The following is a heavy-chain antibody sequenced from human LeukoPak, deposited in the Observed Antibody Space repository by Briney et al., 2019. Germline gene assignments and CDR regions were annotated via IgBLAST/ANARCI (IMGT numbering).Heavy chain of an antibody. Sequence: PSETLSLTCTVSGGSISSYYWSWIRQPAGKGLEWTGRIYTSGSTHYNPSLKSRVTMSVDTSKNQFSLKLSSVTAADTAVYYCARAPKRFYYDSSEALDIWGQGTMVTVSS. V-gene: IGHV4-4*07. CDR2: IYTSGST. CDR3: ARAPKRFYYDSSEALDI. CDR1: GGSISSYY. D-gene: IGHD3-22*01. J-gene: IGHJ3*02.